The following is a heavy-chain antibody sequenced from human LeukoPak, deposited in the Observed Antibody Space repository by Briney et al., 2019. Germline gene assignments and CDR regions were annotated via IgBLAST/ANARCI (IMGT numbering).Heavy chain of an antibody. J-gene: IGHJ4*02. CDR1: GFTFSNYW. CDR2: IKQDGSEK. CDR3: ARDFRFLDDY. D-gene: IGHD3-3*01. Sequence: HPGGSLRLSCAASGFTFSNYWMTWVRQAPGKGLEWVGNIKQDGSEKYYVDSVKGRFTISRDNAKNSLYLQMNSLRAEDTAVYYCARDFRFLDDYWGQGTLVTVSS. V-gene: IGHV3-7*01.